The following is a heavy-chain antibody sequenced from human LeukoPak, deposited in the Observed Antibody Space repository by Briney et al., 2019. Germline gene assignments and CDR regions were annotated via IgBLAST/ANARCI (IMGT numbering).Heavy chain of an antibody. CDR3: ARGPTVVTPFDY. J-gene: IGHJ4*02. V-gene: IGHV3-48*03. CDR1: GFTFSSYE. D-gene: IGHD4-23*01. Sequence: PGGSLRLSCAASGFTFSSYEMNWVRQAPGKGLECVSYISSSGSTIYYPDSVKGRFTISRDNAKNSLYLQMNSLRAEDTAVYYCARGPTVVTPFDYWGQGTLVTVSS. CDR2: ISSSGSTI.